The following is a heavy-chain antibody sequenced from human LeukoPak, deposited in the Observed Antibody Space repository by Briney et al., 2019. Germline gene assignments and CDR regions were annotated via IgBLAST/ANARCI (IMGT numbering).Heavy chain of an antibody. CDR2: ISGSGGST. D-gene: IGHD3-9*01. Sequence: GGSLRLSCAASGFTFSSYAMSWVRQAPGKGLEWVSAISGSGGSTYYADSVKGRFTISRDNSKNTLYLQMNSLRAEDTAVHYCAKDQQVLRYFDWSMGDYFDYWGQGTLVTVSS. CDR1: GFTFSSYA. V-gene: IGHV3-23*01. J-gene: IGHJ4*02. CDR3: AKDQQVLRYFDWSMGDYFDY.